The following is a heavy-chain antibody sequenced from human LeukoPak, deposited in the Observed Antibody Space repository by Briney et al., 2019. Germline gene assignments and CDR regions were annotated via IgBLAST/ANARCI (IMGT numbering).Heavy chain of an antibody. V-gene: IGHV4-39*07. D-gene: IGHD6-19*01. CDR3: ARDSIAVAGTAVDAFDI. J-gene: IGHJ3*02. Sequence: SETLSLTCTVSGGSISSRSYYWGWIRQPPGKGLEGIGSIYYSGSTYYNPSLKSRVTISVDTSKHQFSLKLSSVPAADPAVYYCARDSIAVAGTAVDAFDIRGQGTMVTVSS. CDR1: GGSISSRSYY. CDR2: IYYSGST.